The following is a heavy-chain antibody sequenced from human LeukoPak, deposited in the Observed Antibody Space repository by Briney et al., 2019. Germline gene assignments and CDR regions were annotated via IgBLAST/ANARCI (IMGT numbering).Heavy chain of an antibody. CDR3: ARDPGITGTRFDY. V-gene: IGHV4-39*07. D-gene: IGHD1-20*01. J-gene: IGHJ4*02. Sequence: SETLSLTCTVSGGSISSSSYYWGWIRQPPGKGLEWIGSIYYSGSTYYNPSLKSRVTISVDTSKNQFSLKLSSVTAADTAVYYCARDPGITGTRFDYWGQGTLVTVSS. CDR1: GGSISSSSYY. CDR2: IYYSGST.